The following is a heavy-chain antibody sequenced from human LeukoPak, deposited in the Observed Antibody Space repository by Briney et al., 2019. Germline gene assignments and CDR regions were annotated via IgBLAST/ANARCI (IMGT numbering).Heavy chain of an antibody. Sequence: GGSLRLSCTASGFTFRSHSMIWVRQAPGKGLEWISYISGSSGTIYYADSVKGRFIISRDNDKNSLYLQMNSLRVEDTAVYYCAREIDYGEVSSDYWGQGTLVTVSS. D-gene: IGHD4-17*01. CDR1: GFTFRSHS. CDR2: ISGSSGTI. CDR3: AREIDYGEVSSDY. V-gene: IGHV3-48*01. J-gene: IGHJ4*02.